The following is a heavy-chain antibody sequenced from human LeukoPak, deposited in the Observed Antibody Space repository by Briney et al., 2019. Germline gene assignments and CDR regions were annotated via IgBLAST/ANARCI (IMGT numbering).Heavy chain of an antibody. Sequence: SETLSLTCAVYGWSFNDYYWNWIRQPPGKGLEWIGEINARGDTNYNPSLKSRVTISVDTSKKQFSLRLTSMIAADTALYYCARGQVPAARGSNWFDPWGQGTLVTVSS. J-gene: IGHJ5*02. D-gene: IGHD2-2*01. V-gene: IGHV4-34*01. CDR1: GWSFNDYY. CDR2: INARGDT. CDR3: ARGQVPAARGSNWFDP.